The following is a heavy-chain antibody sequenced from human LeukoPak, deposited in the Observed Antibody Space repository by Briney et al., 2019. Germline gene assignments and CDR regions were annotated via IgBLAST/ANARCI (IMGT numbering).Heavy chain of an antibody. CDR1: GYTFTSYD. V-gene: IGHV1-8*01. Sequence: ASVKVSCKASGYTFTSYDINWVRQATGQGLEWMGWMNPNSGNTGYAQKFQGRVTMTRNTSISTAYMELSSLRSEDTAVYYCARGKTHSGAFDIWGQGTMVTVSS. CDR2: MNPNSGNT. J-gene: IGHJ3*02. CDR3: ARGKTHSGAFDI.